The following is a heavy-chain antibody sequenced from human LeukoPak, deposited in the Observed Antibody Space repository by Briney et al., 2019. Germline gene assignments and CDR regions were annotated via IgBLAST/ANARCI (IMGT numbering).Heavy chain of an antibody. CDR3: ASFPGDSSGYYYDFDY. Sequence: SETLSLTCTVSGYSISSGYYWGWIRQPPGKGLEWIGSIYHSGSTYYNPSLKRRVTISVDTSKNQFSLKLSSVTAADTAVYYCASFPGDSSGYYYDFDYWGQGTLVTVSS. J-gene: IGHJ4*02. V-gene: IGHV4-38-2*02. D-gene: IGHD3-22*01. CDR1: GYSISSGYY. CDR2: IYHSGST.